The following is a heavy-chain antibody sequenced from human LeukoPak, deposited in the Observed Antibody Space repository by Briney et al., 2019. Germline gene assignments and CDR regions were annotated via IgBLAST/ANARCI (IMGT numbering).Heavy chain of an antibody. V-gene: IGHV3-74*01. CDR3: ARADWLSEFDS. CDR2: INSDGSST. D-gene: IGHD3-9*01. Sequence: GSLRLSCAASGFTFSRYWMHWVRQTPGKGLVWVSRINSDGSSTSYADSVKGRFTISRDNGKNTLYLQMNSLRAEDTAVYYCARADWLSEFDSWGQGTLVTVSS. J-gene: IGHJ4*02. CDR1: GFTFSRYW.